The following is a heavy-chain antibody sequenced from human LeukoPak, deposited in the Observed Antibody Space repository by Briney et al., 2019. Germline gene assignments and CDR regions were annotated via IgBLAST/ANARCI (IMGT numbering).Heavy chain of an antibody. CDR1: GYTFTSYY. Sequence: ASVKVSCKASGYTFTSYYMHWVRQAPGQGLEWMGIINPSGGSTSYAQKFQGRVTMTRDTSISTAYMELSRLRSDDTAVYYCASWYYYGSGSYYTDYYFDYWGQGTLVTVSS. J-gene: IGHJ4*02. CDR3: ASWYYYGSGSYYTDYYFDY. V-gene: IGHV1-46*01. CDR2: INPSGGST. D-gene: IGHD3-10*01.